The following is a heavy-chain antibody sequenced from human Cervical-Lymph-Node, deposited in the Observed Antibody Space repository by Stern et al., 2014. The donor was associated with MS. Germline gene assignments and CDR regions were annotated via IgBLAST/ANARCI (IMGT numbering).Heavy chain of an antibody. J-gene: IGHJ6*02. V-gene: IGHV4-59*01. CDR2: IYYSGST. Sequence: QLQLQESGPGLVKPSETLSLTCTVSGGSISSYYWSWIRQPPGKGLEWIGYIYYSGSTNYNPSLKSRVTISVDTSKNQFSLKLSSVTAADTAVYYCARGAFWSGNYYYYGMDVWGQGTTVTVSS. D-gene: IGHD3-3*01. CDR1: GGSISSYY. CDR3: ARGAFWSGNYYYYGMDV.